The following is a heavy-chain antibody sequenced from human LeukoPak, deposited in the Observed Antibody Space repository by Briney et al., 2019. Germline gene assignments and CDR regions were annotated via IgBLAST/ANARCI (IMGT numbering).Heavy chain of an antibody. CDR1: GFTVNTNY. Sequence: GGSLRLSCAASGFTVNTNYMSWVRQTPGKGLEWVSVMYSAGTTYYADSVKGRFTNSRDKSRNTMYLQMNSLRVEDTAVYYCARDQIAVTGAGYFDLWGRGTLVAVSS. CDR2: MYSAGTT. CDR3: ARDQIAVTGAGYFDL. D-gene: IGHD6-19*01. J-gene: IGHJ2*01. V-gene: IGHV3-66*01.